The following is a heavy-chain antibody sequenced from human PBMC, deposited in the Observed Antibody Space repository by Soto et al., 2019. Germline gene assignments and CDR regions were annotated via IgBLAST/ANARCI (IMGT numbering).Heavy chain of an antibody. J-gene: IGHJ4*02. V-gene: IGHV1-24*01. CDR1: GYTLTELS. Sequence: QVQLVQSGAEVKKPGASVKVSCKVSGYTLTELSMHWVRQAPGKGLEWMGGFDPEDGETIYAQKFQGRVTMTEDTSTDTAYMELSSLRSEDTAVYYCATDRKRHYDFWSGYFYYFEYWGQGTLVTVSS. D-gene: IGHD3-3*01. CDR2: FDPEDGET. CDR3: ATDRKRHYDFWSGYFYYFEY.